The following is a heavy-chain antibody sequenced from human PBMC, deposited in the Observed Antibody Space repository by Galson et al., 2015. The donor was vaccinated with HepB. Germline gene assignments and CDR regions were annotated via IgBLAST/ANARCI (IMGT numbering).Heavy chain of an antibody. CDR3: ARDYSSGYIDY. Sequence: SLRLSCAASGFTFSSYGMHWVRQAPGKGLEWVAVIWYDGSNKYYADSVKGRFTISRDNSKNTLYLQMNSLRAEDTAVYYCARDYSSGYIDYWGQGTLVTVSS. D-gene: IGHD6-19*01. CDR2: IWYDGSNK. CDR1: GFTFSSYG. V-gene: IGHV3-33*01. J-gene: IGHJ4*02.